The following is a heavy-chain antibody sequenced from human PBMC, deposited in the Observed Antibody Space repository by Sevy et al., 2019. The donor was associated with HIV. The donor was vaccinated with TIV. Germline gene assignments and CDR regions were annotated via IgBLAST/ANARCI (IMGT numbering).Heavy chain of an antibody. CDR2: ISFNGSHV. J-gene: IGHJ6*04. V-gene: IGHV3-11*04. CDR3: AREGPVGGMDV. D-gene: IGHD2-2*01. CDR1: GFSFSDYY. Sequence: LGGSLRLSCAASGFSFSDYYMSWVRLSPGKGLEWVSYISFNGSHVYYIEAVKGRFTISRDNGRNSLYLQMNNLRVDDTSVYFCAREGPVGGMDVWGKGTTVTVSS.